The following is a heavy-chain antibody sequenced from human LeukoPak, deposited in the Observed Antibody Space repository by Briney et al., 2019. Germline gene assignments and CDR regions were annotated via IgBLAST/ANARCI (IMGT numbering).Heavy chain of an antibody. CDR1: GYTFTSYG. Sequence: ASVKVSCKASGYTFTSYGISWVRQAPGQGLEWMGWISAYNGNTNYAQKLQGRVTMTTDTSTSTAYMELRSLRSDDTAVYYCARRSEGYSSSPRFDYWGQGTLVTVSS. CDR2: ISAYNGNT. CDR3: ARRSEGYSSSPRFDY. V-gene: IGHV1-18*01. J-gene: IGHJ4*02. D-gene: IGHD6-13*01.